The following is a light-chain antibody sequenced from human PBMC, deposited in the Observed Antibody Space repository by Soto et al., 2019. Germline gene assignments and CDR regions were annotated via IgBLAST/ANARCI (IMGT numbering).Light chain of an antibody. V-gene: IGLV2-14*01. CDR2: DVT. CDR1: SSDVGGYDY. Sequence: QSALTQPASVSGSPGQSITISCTGTSSDVGGYDYVSWYQQHPGKAPKLMIYDVTNRPSGVSNRFSGSKSGNTASLTISGLQAEDEAEYYCISYASINTYVFGTGTKLTVL. CDR3: ISYASINTYV. J-gene: IGLJ1*01.